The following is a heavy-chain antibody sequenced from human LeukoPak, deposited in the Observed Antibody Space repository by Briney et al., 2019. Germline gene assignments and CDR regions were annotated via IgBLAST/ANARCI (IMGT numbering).Heavy chain of an antibody. CDR3: ARDTGYSSSSDY. V-gene: IGHV1-46*01. CDR2: IGPSGGNK. Sequence: ASVKVSCKASGYTFINYYMHWVRQAPGQGLEWMGLIGPSGGNKNYAQNFQGRVTMTRDTSTSTVYMELSSLRSEDTAVYYCARDTGYSSSSDYWGQGTLVTVSS. D-gene: IGHD6-6*01. CDR1: GYTFINYY. J-gene: IGHJ4*02.